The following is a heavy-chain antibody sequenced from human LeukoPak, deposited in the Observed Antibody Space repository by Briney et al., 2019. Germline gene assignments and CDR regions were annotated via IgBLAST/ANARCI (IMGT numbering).Heavy chain of an antibody. Sequence: GESLKISCKASGYSFTNYWIAWVRQMSGKGLEMMGIIYPGDSDTRYSPSFQGQVTISVDKSISTAYLQWSSLKAPDTAMYYCARLMSSYYDFWSGSSPRHYYFDYWGQGTLVTVSS. CDR3: ARLMSSYYDFWSGSSPRHYYFDY. J-gene: IGHJ4*02. CDR2: IYPGDSDT. D-gene: IGHD3-3*01. V-gene: IGHV5-51*01. CDR1: GYSFTNYW.